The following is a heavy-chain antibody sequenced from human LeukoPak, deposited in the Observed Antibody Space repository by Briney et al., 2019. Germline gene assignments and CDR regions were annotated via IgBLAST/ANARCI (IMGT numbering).Heavy chain of an antibody. CDR2: MFYSGSS. V-gene: IGHV4-39*07. J-gene: IGHJ4*02. Sequence: SETLSLTCTVSGGSIRSNNDYWGWIRQPPGKGLEWIGSMFYSGSSNYNPSLKGRVTISVDSSKSQFSLKLTSVTAADTAVYYCARVRRASSGWPLDYWGQGTLVTVSS. D-gene: IGHD6-19*01. CDR1: GGSIRSNNDY. CDR3: ARVRRASSGWPLDY.